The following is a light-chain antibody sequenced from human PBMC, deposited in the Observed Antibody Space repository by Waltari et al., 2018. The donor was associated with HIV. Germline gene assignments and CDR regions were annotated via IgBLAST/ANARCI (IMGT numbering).Light chain of an antibody. CDR1: QTVSSSD. V-gene: IGKV3-20*01. J-gene: IGKJ1*01. CDR2: GAS. Sequence: VLTQSPGTLSLSLGERATLSCRASQTVSSSDLAWYQQKSGQSPRLLIYGASSRATGIPERFSGSGSGTDFTLTISRLEPEDFALYYCQRHGFSFRTFGQGTKVEIK. CDR3: QRHGFSFRT.